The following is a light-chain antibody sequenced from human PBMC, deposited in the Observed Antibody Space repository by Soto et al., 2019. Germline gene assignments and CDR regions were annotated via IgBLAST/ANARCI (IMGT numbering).Light chain of an antibody. Sequence: EIVLTQSPGTLYLSPGHRPTLSYRASQSVSKNYLAWYQQKPGHAPRLRIYGASNRATGIPDRLSGSGSGTDFTLTISRMEPEDFAVYYCQQYGSSGTFGQGTKVDIK. CDR2: GAS. V-gene: IGKV3-20*01. CDR1: QSVSKNY. CDR3: QQYGSSGT. J-gene: IGKJ1*01.